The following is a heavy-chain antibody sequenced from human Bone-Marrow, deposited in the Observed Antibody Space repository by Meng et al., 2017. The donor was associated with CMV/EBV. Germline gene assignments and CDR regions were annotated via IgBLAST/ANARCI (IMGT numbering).Heavy chain of an antibody. V-gene: IGHV4-59*12. J-gene: IGHJ6*02. Sequence: GSLRLSCSVSGGSISSYYWSWIRQPPGKGLQWIVYLYYSGSTNYNPSLKSRVAISVDTSKNQFSLKLSSVTAADTAVYYCASLPLYSNPPANYYYGMDVWGQGTTVTVSS. CDR2: LYYSGST. CDR1: GGSISSYY. CDR3: ASLPLYSNPPANYYYGMDV. D-gene: IGHD4-11*01.